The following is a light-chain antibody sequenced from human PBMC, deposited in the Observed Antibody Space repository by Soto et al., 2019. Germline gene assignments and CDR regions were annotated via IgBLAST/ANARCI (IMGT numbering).Light chain of an antibody. CDR3: ATWDDSLSAWV. J-gene: IGLJ3*02. Sequence: QSALSQPPSASGAPGQRVTISCSGSSSNIGSNYVYWYQQLPGTAPKLLIYKNNQRPSGVPDRFSGSKSGTSASLAISRLRSEDEADYYCATWDDSLSAWVFGGGTKVTVL. V-gene: IGLV1-47*01. CDR2: KNN. CDR1: SSNIGSNY.